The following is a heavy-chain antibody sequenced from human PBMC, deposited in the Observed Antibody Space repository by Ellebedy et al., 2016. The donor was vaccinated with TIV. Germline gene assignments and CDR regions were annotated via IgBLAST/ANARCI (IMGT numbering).Heavy chain of an antibody. V-gene: IGHV1-2*04. CDR2: INTNIGDT. J-gene: IGHJ6*02. CDR3: ARGMGITTVYYYFAMDV. CDR1: GYTFTDNY. D-gene: IGHD3-22*01. Sequence: AASVKVSCKASGYTFTDNYIHWARQAPGQGLEWMGWINTNIGDTNYAQKFQGWVTMTWDTSISTAYMELSRLRSDETAVYYCARGMGITTVYYYFAMDVWGHGTTVTVSS.